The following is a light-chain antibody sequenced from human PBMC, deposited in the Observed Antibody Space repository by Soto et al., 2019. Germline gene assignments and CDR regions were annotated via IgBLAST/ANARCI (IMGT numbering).Light chain of an antibody. CDR2: AAS. CDR3: QQSYTTPVYS. J-gene: IGKJ2*01. Sequence: DVQVTQSPSSLSASVGDRVTITCRASQNINNYLNWYQQKPGKAPKLLISAASNLQSGVPSRFSGSGSGTDFTLTISSLQPEDFATYFCQQSYTTPVYSFGQGTKLEIK. CDR1: QNINNY. V-gene: IGKV1-39*01.